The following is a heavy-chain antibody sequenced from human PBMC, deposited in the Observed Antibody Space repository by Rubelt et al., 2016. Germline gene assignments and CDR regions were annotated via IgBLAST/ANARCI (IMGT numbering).Heavy chain of an antibody. CDR1: GGSISSSSYY. D-gene: IGHD3-22*01. J-gene: IGHJ4*02. V-gene: IGHV4-39*01. CDR2: IYYSGST. Sequence: QLQLQESGPGLVKPSETLSLTCTVSGGSISSSSYYWGWIRQPPGKGLEWIGSIYYSGSTYYNPSLKSRVTNSVDTSKNQFSLKLSSVTAADTAVYYCARQITMIVVVTHYFDYWGQGTLVTVSS. CDR3: ARQITMIVVVTHYFDY.